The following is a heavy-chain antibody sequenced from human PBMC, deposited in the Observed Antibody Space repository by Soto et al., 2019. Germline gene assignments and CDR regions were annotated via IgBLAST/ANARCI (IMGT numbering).Heavy chain of an antibody. CDR1: VFSLSTSGVG. D-gene: IGHD4-17*01. J-gene: IGHJ4*02. CDR2: IYWDDDK. Sequence: QLTLKESGPTLVKPTQTLTLTCTFSVFSLSTSGVGVGWVRQPPGKTLEWLALIYWDDDKRYSPSLKNRLTITKVTYKHPVVLKMTTIDPADTAKYYCAHSPQIGVTTLYYFDYWGQGTLVSV. V-gene: IGHV2-5*02. CDR3: AHSPQIGVTTLYYFDY.